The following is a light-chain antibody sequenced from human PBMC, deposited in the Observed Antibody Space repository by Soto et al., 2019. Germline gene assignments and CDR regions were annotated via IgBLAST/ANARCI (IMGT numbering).Light chain of an antibody. Sequence: QSVLTQPASVSGSPGQSITISCTGTSSDVGAYIYVSWYQQRPGKAPELMIYAVSNRPSGVSNRFSGSKSGNTASLTISGLHDDDADDYYCSSYTSSSTYVFGTGTKVTVL. V-gene: IGLV2-14*01. CDR1: SSDVGAYIY. J-gene: IGLJ1*01. CDR2: AVS. CDR3: SSYTSSSTYV.